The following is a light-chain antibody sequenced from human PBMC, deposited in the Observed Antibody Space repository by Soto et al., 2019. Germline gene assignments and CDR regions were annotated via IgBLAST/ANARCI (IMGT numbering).Light chain of an antibody. V-gene: IGLV1-51*01. CDR1: SSNIGGNS. CDR2: DDK. Sequence: QSLRTQPPSVSAAPGQKLTISWSGSSSNIGGNSVSWYEQLPGTARKLLIYDDKKRPSGIPDRFSGCKSGTSPTLGITGFQTGDEAGYYCGSWDSGLSAYVFATGTKGTVL. J-gene: IGLJ1*01. CDR3: GSWDSGLSAYV.